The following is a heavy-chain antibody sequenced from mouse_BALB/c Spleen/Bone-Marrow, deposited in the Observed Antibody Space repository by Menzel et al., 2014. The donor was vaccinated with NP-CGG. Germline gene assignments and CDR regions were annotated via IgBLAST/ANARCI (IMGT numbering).Heavy chain of an antibody. J-gene: IGHJ4*01. D-gene: IGHD2-3*01. CDR2: IDPANGNT. V-gene: IGHV14-3*02. Sequence: VQLQQPGAELVKPGASVKLSCTAPGFNIKDTYMHWVKQRPEQGLEWIGRIDPANGNTKYDPKFQGKATITADTSSNTAYLQLSSLTSEDTAVYYCARWLLNYYAMDYWGQGTSVTVSS. CDR3: ARWLLNYYAMDY. CDR1: GFNIKDTY.